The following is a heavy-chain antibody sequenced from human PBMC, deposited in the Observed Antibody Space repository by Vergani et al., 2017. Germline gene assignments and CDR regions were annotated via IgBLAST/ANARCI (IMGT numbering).Heavy chain of an antibody. V-gene: IGHV4-61*01. D-gene: IGHD3-3*01. CDR2: IYYSGST. J-gene: IGHJ6*03. CDR3: ARGDPYDFWSGYQPYYYYYMDV. Sequence: QVQLQESGPGLVKTSETLSLTCTVSGGSVSSTSYYWGWIRQPPGKGLEWIVYIYYSGSTNYNPSLKSRVTISVDTSKNQFSLKLSSVTAADTAVYYCARGDPYDFWSGYQPYYYYYMDVWGKGTTVTVSS. CDR1: GGSVSSTSYY.